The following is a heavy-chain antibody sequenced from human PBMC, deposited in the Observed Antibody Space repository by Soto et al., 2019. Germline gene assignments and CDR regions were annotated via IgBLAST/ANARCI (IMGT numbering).Heavy chain of an antibody. V-gene: IGHV3-49*04. D-gene: IGHD3-3*01. CDR3: TRVHDFWSGYWYYYYYGMDF. J-gene: IGHJ6*02. CDR2: IRSKAYGGTT. CDR1: GFTFGDYA. Sequence: PGGSLRLSCTASGFTFGDYAMSWVRQAPGKGLEWVGFIRSKAYGGTTEYAASVKGRFTISRDDSKSIAYLQMNSLKTEDTAVYYCTRVHDFWSGYWYYYYYGMDFWGQGTTVTVSS.